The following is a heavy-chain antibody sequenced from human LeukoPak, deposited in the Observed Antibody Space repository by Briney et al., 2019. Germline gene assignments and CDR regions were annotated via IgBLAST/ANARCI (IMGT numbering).Heavy chain of an antibody. J-gene: IGHJ4*02. CDR1: GFTFSSYA. D-gene: IGHD5-12*01. CDR3: AKHSDIAGPTYLDY. Sequence: GGSLRLSCAASGFTFSSYAMSWVRQAPGKGLEWVSAISGSGGSTYYADSVKGRFTISRDNSKKTVSLQMNNLRAEDTAVYYCAKHSDIAGPTYLDYWGQGTLVTVSP. CDR2: ISGSGGST. V-gene: IGHV3-23*01.